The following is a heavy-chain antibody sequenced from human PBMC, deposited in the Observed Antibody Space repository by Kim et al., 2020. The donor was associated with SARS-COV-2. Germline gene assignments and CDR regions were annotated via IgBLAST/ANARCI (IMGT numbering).Heavy chain of an antibody. CDR3: ARDYYGSGSPYYFDY. Sequence: GGSLRLSCAASGFTFSSYSMNWVRQAPGKGLEWVSSISSSSSYIYYADSVKGRFTISRDNAKNSLYLQMNSLRAEDTAVYYCARDYYGSGSPYYFDYWGQGTLVTVSS. CDR2: ISSSSSYI. V-gene: IGHV3-21*01. J-gene: IGHJ4*02. D-gene: IGHD3-10*01. CDR1: GFTFSSYS.